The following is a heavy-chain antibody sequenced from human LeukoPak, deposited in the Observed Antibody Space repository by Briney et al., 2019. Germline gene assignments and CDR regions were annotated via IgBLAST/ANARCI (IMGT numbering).Heavy chain of an antibody. V-gene: IGHV1-2*02. Sequence: GASVKVSCKASGYTFTSYGISWVRQAPGQGLEWMGWINPNSGGTKYAQKFQGRVTMTRDTSINTAYMELSRLRSDDTAMYYCARDRRPYYDILTGYYLGNAWFDPWGQGTLVTVSS. CDR2: INPNSGGT. J-gene: IGHJ5*02. CDR1: GYTFTSYG. D-gene: IGHD3-9*01. CDR3: ARDRRPYYDILTGYYLGNAWFDP.